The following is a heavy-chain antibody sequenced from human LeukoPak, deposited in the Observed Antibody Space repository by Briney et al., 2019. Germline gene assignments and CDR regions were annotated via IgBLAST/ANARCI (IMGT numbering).Heavy chain of an antibody. Sequence: GASVKVSCKASGYTFTSYYMHWVRQAPGQGLEWMGIINPSGGSTSYAQKFQGRVTMTRGMSTSTVYMELSSLRSEDTAVYYCAREAPSGSYVDYWGQGTLVTVSS. J-gene: IGHJ4*02. CDR1: GYTFTSYY. CDR2: INPSGGST. V-gene: IGHV1-46*01. D-gene: IGHD1-26*01. CDR3: AREAPSGSYVDY.